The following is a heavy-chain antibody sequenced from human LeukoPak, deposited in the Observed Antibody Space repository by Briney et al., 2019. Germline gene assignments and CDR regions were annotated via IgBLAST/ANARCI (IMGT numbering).Heavy chain of an antibody. CDR1: GFTFDDYA. J-gene: IGHJ4*02. CDR3: AKDSYSSGYYGYVY. V-gene: IGHV3-43D*04. CDR2: ISWDGGST. Sequence: GGSLRLSCAASGFTFDDYAMHWVRQAPGKGLEWVSLISWDGGSTYYADSVKGRFTISRDNSKNSLYLQMNSLRAEDTALYYCAKDSYSSGYYGYVYWGQGTLVTVSS. D-gene: IGHD3-22*01.